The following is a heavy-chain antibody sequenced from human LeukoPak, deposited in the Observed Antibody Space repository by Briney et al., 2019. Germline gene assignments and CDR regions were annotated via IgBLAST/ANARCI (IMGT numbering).Heavy chain of an antibody. D-gene: IGHD5-12*01. V-gene: IGHV3-64D*06. CDR3: VGDQVDNVGWLT. J-gene: IGHJ5*02. CDR1: GFIFSTYT. Sequence: GGPLRLSCSASGFIFSTYTMYWVRQAPGKGLEFVSVINGDGRTTYYADSVKGRFTISRDNSKNTLYLQMNSLRAEDTAVYYCVGDQVDNVGWLTWGQGTRVTVSS. CDR2: INGDGRTT.